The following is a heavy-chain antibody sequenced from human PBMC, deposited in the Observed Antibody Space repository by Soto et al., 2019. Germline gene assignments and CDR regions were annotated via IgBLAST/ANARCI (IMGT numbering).Heavy chain of an antibody. CDR2: ISPRGDTV. CDR3: ATEVPGTGGFDY. Sequence: QVQLVQSGAEVREPGASVKVSCKASGFTLNTYYIHWVRQAPGQGLEWMGLISPRGDTVSYAQKFQGRVTVTRDTSITTVHMQLTSLRSEDTGIYYCATEVPGTGGFDYGGQGTLVTVSS. CDR1: GFTLNTYY. V-gene: IGHV1-46*02. J-gene: IGHJ4*02. D-gene: IGHD7-27*01.